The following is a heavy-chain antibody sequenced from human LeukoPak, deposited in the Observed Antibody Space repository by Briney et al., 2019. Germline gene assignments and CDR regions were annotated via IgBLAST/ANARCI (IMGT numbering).Heavy chain of an antibody. CDR3: ARDHDWAFDL. Sequence: GGSLRLSCEGSGFPFASYVMSWVRPAPGKGLEWIAYINHDAEMIFYPDFVKGRFTISRDNAKKSLYLQMNALRYEDTAIYYCARDHDWAFDLWGQGTLVTVSS. V-gene: IGHV3-48*02. CDR1: GFPFASYV. D-gene: IGHD3-9*01. CDR2: INHDAEMI. J-gene: IGHJ4*02.